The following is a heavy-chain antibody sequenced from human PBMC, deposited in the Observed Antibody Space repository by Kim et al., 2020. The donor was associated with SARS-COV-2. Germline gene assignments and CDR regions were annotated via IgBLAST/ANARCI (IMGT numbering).Heavy chain of an antibody. D-gene: IGHD3-3*01. Sequence: GGSLRLSCAACGFTFSDYYMSWIRQAPGKGLEWVSYISSSGSTIYYADSVKGRFTISRDNAKNSLYLQMNSLRAEDTAVYYCARENSHITIFGVVTRIGMDVWGQGTTGTVSS. J-gene: IGHJ6*02. CDR1: GFTFSDYY. CDR2: ISSSGSTI. CDR3: ARENSHITIFGVVTRIGMDV. V-gene: IGHV3-11*01.